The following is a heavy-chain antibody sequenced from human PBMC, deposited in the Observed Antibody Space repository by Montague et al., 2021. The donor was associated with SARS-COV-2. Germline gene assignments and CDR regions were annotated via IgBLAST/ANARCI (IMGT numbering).Heavy chain of an antibody. J-gene: IGHJ4*02. V-gene: IGHV3-53*04. CDR3: AAGIGNNALAY. D-gene: IGHD1-14*01. CDR1: VFIVSGNY. Sequence: SLRLSCAASVFIVSGNYLSWVRQAPGKGLDWVSVSYTGGTTFYACSVVGRFTISRHNADNTLYLQMNSLRDDDTAVYYCAAGIGNNALAYWGQGTLVTVSS. CDR2: SYTGGTT.